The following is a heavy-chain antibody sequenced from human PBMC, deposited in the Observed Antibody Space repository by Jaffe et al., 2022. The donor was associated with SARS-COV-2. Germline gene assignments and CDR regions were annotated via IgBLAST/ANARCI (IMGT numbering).Heavy chain of an antibody. Sequence: QVQLQESGPGLVKPSETLSLTCTVSGGSISSYYWSWIRQPPGKGLEWIGYIYYSGSTNYNPSLKSRVTISVDTSKNQFSLKLSSVTAADTAVYYCARVRLYSSSSVYYYYGMDVWGQGTTVTVSS. V-gene: IGHV4-59*01. J-gene: IGHJ6*02. CDR2: IYYSGST. CDR3: ARVRLYSSSSVYYYYGMDV. D-gene: IGHD6-6*01. CDR1: GGSISSYY.